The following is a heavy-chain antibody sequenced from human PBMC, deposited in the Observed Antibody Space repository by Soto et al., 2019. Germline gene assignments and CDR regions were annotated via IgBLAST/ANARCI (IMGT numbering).Heavy chain of an antibody. Sequence: ASVKVSCKASGYTFTSYGISWVRQAPGQGLEWMGWISAYNGNTKFAQKLQGRVTMTTDTSTSTAYMELRSLRSDDTAVYYCVRGDHYDSRGYYPGDYWGQGTLVTVSS. J-gene: IGHJ4*02. CDR3: VRGDHYDSRGYYPGDY. CDR1: GYTFTSYG. CDR2: ISAYNGNT. D-gene: IGHD3-22*01. V-gene: IGHV1-18*01.